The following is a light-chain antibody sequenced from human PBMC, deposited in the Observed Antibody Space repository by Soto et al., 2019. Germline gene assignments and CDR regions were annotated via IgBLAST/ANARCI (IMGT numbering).Light chain of an antibody. CDR3: QQANSFPPA. CDR2: SAS. Sequence: DIQMTQSPSSVSASVGDRVIITCRASQGISSWVAWYQQKPGRAPKLLIYSASTLQSGVPPRFRGYGSGTDCTLTISGLQPEDFATDYCQQANSFPPAFGGGTKVEVK. CDR1: QGISSW. J-gene: IGKJ4*01. V-gene: IGKV1-12*01.